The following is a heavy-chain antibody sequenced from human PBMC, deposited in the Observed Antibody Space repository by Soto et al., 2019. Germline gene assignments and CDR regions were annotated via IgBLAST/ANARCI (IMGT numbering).Heavy chain of an antibody. CDR2: IYNRVST. CDR3: ARTPDRGGFDY. D-gene: IGHD3-10*01. Sequence: QVQLQESGPGLVKPSETLSLSCSVSGNAITSYYWSWIRQPPGEPPEWIGYIYNRVSTNYNPSLKSRVTISQDMAKNQFSLRLSSVTAADTAVYYCARTPDRGGFDYWGQGTLVTVSS. V-gene: IGHV4-59*08. CDR1: GNAITSYY. J-gene: IGHJ4*02.